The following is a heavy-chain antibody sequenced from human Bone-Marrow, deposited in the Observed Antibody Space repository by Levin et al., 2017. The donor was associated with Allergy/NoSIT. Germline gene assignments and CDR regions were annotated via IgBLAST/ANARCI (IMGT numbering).Heavy chain of an antibody. J-gene: IGHJ4*02. Sequence: GESLKISCAASGFTFSSYGMHWVRQAPGKGLEWVAVISYDGSNKYYADSVKGRFTISRDNSKNTLYLQMNSLRAEDTAAYYCAKVLFQVAAAGTFDYWGQGTLVTVSS. CDR1: GFTFSSYG. CDR2: ISYDGSNK. V-gene: IGHV3-30*18. CDR3: AKVLFQVAAAGTFDY. D-gene: IGHD6-13*01.